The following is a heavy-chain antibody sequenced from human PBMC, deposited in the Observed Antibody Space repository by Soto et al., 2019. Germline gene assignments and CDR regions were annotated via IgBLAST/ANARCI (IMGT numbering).Heavy chain of an antibody. CDR3: ARHRPHEDGSKKGFDQ. Sequence: SETLSLTCTVSGDSISSSTYSWGWIRQPPGKGLEYIGTIYYSGKTYYNWPLESRVTMSLDTSKNQFSLRLTSVTAADTALYYCARHRPHEDGSKKGFDQWGQGTLVTVSS. J-gene: IGHJ4*02. CDR1: GDSISSSTYS. V-gene: IGHV4-39*01. D-gene: IGHD2-15*01. CDR2: IYYSGKT.